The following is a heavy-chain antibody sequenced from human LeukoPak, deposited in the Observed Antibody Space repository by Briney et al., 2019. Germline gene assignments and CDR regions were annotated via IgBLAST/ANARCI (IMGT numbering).Heavy chain of an antibody. CDR3: ARGTRPYCSGGSCYLDY. Sequence: ASVKVSCKASGYTFTGYYMHWVRQAPGQGLEWMGWINPNSGGTNYAQKFQGRVTMTRDTFISTAYMELSRLRSDDTAVYYCARGTRPYCSGGSCYLDYWGQGTLVTVSS. J-gene: IGHJ4*02. V-gene: IGHV1-2*02. CDR1: GYTFTGYY. D-gene: IGHD2-15*01. CDR2: INPNSGGT.